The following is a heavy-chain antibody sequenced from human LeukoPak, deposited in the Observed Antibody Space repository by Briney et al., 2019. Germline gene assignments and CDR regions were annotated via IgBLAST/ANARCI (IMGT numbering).Heavy chain of an antibody. V-gene: IGHV3-23*01. CDR2: TSGSGGST. J-gene: IGHJ4*02. CDR3: AKDPDYYGSCGCIDY. CDR1: GFTFSSYA. Sequence: PGGSLRLSCAPSGFTFSSYAMSWVRQAPGKGLEWVSATSGSGGSTYYADSVKGRFTISRDNSKNTLYLQMNSLRAEYTAVYYCAKDPDYYGSCGCIDYWGQGTLVTVSS. D-gene: IGHD3-10*01.